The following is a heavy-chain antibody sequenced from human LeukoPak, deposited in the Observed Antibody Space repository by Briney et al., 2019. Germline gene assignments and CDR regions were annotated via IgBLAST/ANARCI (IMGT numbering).Heavy chain of an antibody. CDR2: IDYSGST. J-gene: IGHJ4*02. Sequence: SETLSLTCTVSGGSVSSGSYYWNWIRQPPGKGLEWIGCIDYSGSTYYNPSLKSRVTVSADTSRNQFSLKLTSVTAADTAVYYCARRWYHAYCDYWGQGSLVTVSS. CDR1: GGSVSSGSYY. V-gene: IGHV4-61*01. CDR3: ARRWYHAYCDY. D-gene: IGHD2-15*01.